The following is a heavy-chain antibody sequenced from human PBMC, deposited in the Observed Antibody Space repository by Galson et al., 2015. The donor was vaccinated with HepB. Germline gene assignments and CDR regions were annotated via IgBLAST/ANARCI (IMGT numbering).Heavy chain of an antibody. CDR2: TYYRSKWYN. CDR3: AREGASLIVGASDAFDI. CDR1: GDSVSSNSAA. D-gene: IGHD1-26*01. J-gene: IGHJ3*02. V-gene: IGHV6-1*01. Sequence: CAISGDSVSSNSAAWNWIRQSPSRGLEWLGRTYYRSKWYNDYAVSVKSRITINPDTSKNQFSLQLNSVTPEDTAVYYCAREGASLIVGASDAFDIWGQGTMVTVSS.